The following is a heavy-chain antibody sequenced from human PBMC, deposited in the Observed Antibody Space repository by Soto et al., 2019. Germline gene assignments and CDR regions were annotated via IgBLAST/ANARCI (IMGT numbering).Heavy chain of an antibody. D-gene: IGHD5-18*01. J-gene: IGHJ4*02. CDR1: GDSVSSDSYY. Sequence: QVQLQESGPGLVKPSETLSLTCTVSGDSVSSDSYYWTWIRQPPGKGLEWIGYIYSSGSTKYNPSLKSRVTISLDTSNNQFSLELTSVTAADTAIYYCARDLRGYSRAFDYWGQGALVTVSS. V-gene: IGHV4-61*01. CDR2: IYSSGST. CDR3: ARDLRGYSRAFDY.